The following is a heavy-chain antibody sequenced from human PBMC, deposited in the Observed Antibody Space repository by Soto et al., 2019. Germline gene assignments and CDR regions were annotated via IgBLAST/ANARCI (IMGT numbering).Heavy chain of an antibody. J-gene: IGHJ4*02. Sequence: ASVKVSCKASGYTSTTYAVHWVRQAPGQGLQWIGWINVGNGDTKSSQKFQGRVTFSRDTSASTAYMEVSSLTSEDTAVYYCTSDNKGLADYWGQGTLVTASS. CDR1: GYTSTTYA. CDR3: TSDNKGLADY. CDR2: INVGNGDT. V-gene: IGHV1-3*01.